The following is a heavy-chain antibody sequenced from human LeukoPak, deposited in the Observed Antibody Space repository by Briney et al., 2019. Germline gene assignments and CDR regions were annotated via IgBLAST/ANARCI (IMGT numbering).Heavy chain of an antibody. CDR2: VNRDGSET. CDR3: VRNNAMDV. V-gene: IGHV3-7*03. CDR1: GFTFSNYA. J-gene: IGHJ6*02. D-gene: IGHD2-8*01. Sequence: PGGSLRLSCAASGFTFSNYAMSWVRQVPGRGPEWVANVNRDGSETYYLDSVKGRFTISRDNAKNSPYLQMNSLRAEDTALYYCVRNNAMDVWGQGTTVIVSS.